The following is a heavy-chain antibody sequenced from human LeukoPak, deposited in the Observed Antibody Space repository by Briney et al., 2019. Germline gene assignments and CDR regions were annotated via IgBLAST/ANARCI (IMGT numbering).Heavy chain of an antibody. D-gene: IGHD2-2*01. CDR3: ARGAAILMNYFDY. CDR2: ISDTGGST. J-gene: IGHJ4*02. V-gene: IGHV3-23*01. CDR1: GFTFSTYA. Sequence: GGSLRLSCAASGFTFSTYAMHWVRQAPGKGLEWVSGISDTGGSTYYADSVKGRFTISRDKSKNTLYLQMNNLRAEDTAVYYCARGAAILMNYFDYWGQGTLVTVSS.